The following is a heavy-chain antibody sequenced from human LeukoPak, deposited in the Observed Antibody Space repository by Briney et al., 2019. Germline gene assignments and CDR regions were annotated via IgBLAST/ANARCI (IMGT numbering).Heavy chain of an antibody. Sequence: PGGSLRLSCAASGFTFSDYYMSWIRQAPGKGLEWVSYISSSSGYTNYADSVKGRFTISRDNAKNSLYLQMNSLRAEDTAVYYCASTGSSGWNYFDYWGQGTLVTVSS. J-gene: IGHJ4*02. CDR2: ISSSSGYT. CDR3: ASTGSSGWNYFDY. V-gene: IGHV3-11*06. CDR1: GFTFSDYY. D-gene: IGHD6-19*01.